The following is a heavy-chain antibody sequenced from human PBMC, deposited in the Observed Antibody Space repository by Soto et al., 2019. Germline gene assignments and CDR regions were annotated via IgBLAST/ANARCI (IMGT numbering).Heavy chain of an antibody. V-gene: IGHV4-59*01. CDR3: ARGHKYCSGGSCYSLGNAFDI. D-gene: IGHD2-15*01. Sequence: PSETLFLTCTVSVGSISSYYWSWIRQPPRKGLEWIGYIYYSGSTNYNPSLKSRVTISVDTSKNQFSLKLISVTAADTAVYYCARGHKYCSGGSCYSLGNAFDIWGQGTMVTVS. CDR1: VGSISSYY. J-gene: IGHJ3*02. CDR2: IYYSGST.